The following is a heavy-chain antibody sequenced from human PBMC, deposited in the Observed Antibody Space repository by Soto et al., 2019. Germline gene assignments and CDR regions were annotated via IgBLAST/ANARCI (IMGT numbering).Heavy chain of an antibody. J-gene: IGHJ5*02. D-gene: IGHD3-22*01. V-gene: IGHV4-59*01. CDR1: GASITSYQ. Sequence: QVQLQESGPGLVKPSETLSLTCTVSGASITSYQWSWIRQSPGKGLEWIGNIYYSGSTNYNPSLKRRVTISVDTSKNQFSLKLSSVTAADTAVYYCARDSSGYYWFDPWGQGTQVTVSS. CDR3: ARDSSGYYWFDP. CDR2: IYYSGST.